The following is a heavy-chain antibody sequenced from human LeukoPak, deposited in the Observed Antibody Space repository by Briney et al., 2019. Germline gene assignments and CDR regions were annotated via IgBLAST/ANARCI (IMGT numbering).Heavy chain of an antibody. CDR3: AKDLLRSKYFDY. J-gene: IGHJ4*02. CDR1: GFTFSSCA. D-gene: IGHD3-3*01. CDR2: ISGSGGST. Sequence: GGSLRLSCAASGFTFSSCAMSWVRQAPGTGLEWVSTISGSGGSTYYADSVKGRFTISRDNSKNTLYLQMNSLRAEDTAVYYCAKDLLRSKYFDYWGQGTLVTVSS. V-gene: IGHV3-23*01.